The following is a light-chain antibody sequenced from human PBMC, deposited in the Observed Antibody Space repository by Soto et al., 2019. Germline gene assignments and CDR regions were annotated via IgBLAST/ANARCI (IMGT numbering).Light chain of an antibody. CDR2: KAS. J-gene: IGKJ1*01. Sequence: IHMTHAPSTMSASVLDRVTITCRAIQSIDSWLAWYQQKPGKAPKFLMYKASNLDSGVPSRFSGSGSETEFTLTISSLQPDDFAIYYCQHYKSYPWTFGQGTKVDIK. CDR3: QHYKSYPWT. CDR1: QSIDSW. V-gene: IGKV1-5*03.